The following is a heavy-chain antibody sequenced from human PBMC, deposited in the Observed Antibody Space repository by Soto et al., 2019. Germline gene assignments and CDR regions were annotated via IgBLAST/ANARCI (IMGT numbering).Heavy chain of an antibody. CDR3: AKQSTTSTFDN. CDR1: GFTFNSYA. V-gene: IGHV3-23*01. CDR2: MSGSGGRT. J-gene: IGHJ4*02. Sequence: EVHLLESGGGLVQPGGSVRLSCTASGFTFNSYAIHWVRQAPGQGLEWVSSMSGSGGRTSYADSVKGRFTISRDTSKHTLYLQMNYLRAEDTAVYHCAKQSTTSTFDNWGQGTPVTVSS. D-gene: IGHD1-1*01.